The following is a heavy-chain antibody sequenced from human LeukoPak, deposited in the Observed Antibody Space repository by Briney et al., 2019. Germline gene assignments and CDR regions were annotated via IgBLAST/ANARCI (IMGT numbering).Heavy chain of an antibody. Sequence: PSETLSLTFTVSGGSISNSSYYWGWIRQPPGKGLEWIGSMYYSGSTYYNPSLKGRATISVDTSKNQFSLKLSSVTAADTAVYYCARHGRMGTINPSYWGQGTLVTVSS. J-gene: IGHJ4*02. D-gene: IGHD5-24*01. CDR3: ARHGRMGTINPSY. V-gene: IGHV4-39*01. CDR1: GGSISNSSYY. CDR2: MYYSGST.